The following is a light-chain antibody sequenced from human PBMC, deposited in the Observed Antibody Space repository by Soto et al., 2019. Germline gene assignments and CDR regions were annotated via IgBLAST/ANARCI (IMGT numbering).Light chain of an antibody. Sequence: DIQMTQSPSSLSASVGDRVTITCRASEYIITYLNWYQQKPGKAPELLIYAASSLQSGVPSRFSGSGSGTDFTLTISSLQPEDFATYFCQQSYTTPVTFGQGTKVEIK. CDR2: AAS. CDR1: EYIITY. V-gene: IGKV1-39*01. J-gene: IGKJ1*01. CDR3: QQSYTTPVT.